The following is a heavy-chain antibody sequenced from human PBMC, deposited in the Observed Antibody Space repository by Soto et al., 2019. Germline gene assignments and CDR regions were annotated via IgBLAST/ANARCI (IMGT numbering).Heavy chain of an antibody. J-gene: IGHJ4*02. CDR1: GFTFSSYV. D-gene: IGHD5-18*01. CDR3: VRDSQSQGYNSGYPFDY. V-gene: IGHV3-30-3*01. Sequence: LRLSCAASGFTFSSYVMHWVRQAPGKGLEWVAVISYDGTNKYYADSVKGRFTISRDNSKNTLYLQMNSLRAEDTAVYSCVRDSQSQGYNSGYPFDYWGQGILVTVSS. CDR2: ISYDGTNK.